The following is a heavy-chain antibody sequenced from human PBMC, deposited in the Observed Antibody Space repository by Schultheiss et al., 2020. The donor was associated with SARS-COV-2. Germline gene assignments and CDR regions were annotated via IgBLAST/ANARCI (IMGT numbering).Heavy chain of an antibody. V-gene: IGHV3-21*01. D-gene: IGHD2-2*02. CDR2: ISSSSHYI. Sequence: GGSLRLSCAASGFTFSSYSMNWVRQAPGKGLEWVSSISSSSHYIYYADSVKGRFTISRDNSKNTLYLQMSSLRAEDTAVYYCAREVVPAAILDGYYGMDVWGQGTTVTVSS. J-gene: IGHJ6*02. CDR1: GFTFSSYS. CDR3: AREVVPAAILDGYYGMDV.